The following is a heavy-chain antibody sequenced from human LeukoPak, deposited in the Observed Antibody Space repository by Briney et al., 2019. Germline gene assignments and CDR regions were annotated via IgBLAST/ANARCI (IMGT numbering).Heavy chain of an antibody. Sequence: SETLSLTCTVSGGSISNGDHYWSWIRQHPGKGLEWIGYIYYSGSTYYNPSLKSRVTISVDTSKNQFSLKLSSVTAADTAVYYCARVGIYDSSGYSYRFFDYWGQGTLVTVSS. J-gene: IGHJ4*02. CDR2: IYYSGST. CDR3: ARVGIYDSSGYSYRFFDY. CDR1: GGSISNGDHY. D-gene: IGHD3-22*01. V-gene: IGHV4-31*03.